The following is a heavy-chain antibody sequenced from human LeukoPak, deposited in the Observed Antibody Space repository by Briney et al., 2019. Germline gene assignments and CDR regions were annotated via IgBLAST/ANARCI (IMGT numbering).Heavy chain of an antibody. D-gene: IGHD3-22*01. CDR2: ISAYNGNT. CDR1: GYTFTSYG. Sequence: VASVKVSCKASGYTFTSYGISWVRQAPGQGLVWMGWISAYNGNTNYAQKLQGRVTMTTDTSTSTAYMELRSLRSDDTAVYYCARDYRASGYYQYGYWGQGTLVTVSS. CDR3: ARDYRASGYYQYGY. V-gene: IGHV1-18*01. J-gene: IGHJ4*02.